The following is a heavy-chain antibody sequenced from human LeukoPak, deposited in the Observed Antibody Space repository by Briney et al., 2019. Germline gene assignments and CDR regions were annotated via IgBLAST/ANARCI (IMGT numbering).Heavy chain of an antibody. V-gene: IGHV3-7*01. D-gene: IGHD3-16*01. J-gene: IGHJ4*02. CDR2: INQDGSEK. CDR3: TRRLDE. Sequence: GGSLRVSCATSGFSLNNDCMAWVRQVPGKGLEWVANINQDGSEKNCLDSVKGRFTISRDNAQNSLYLQMNGLRVEDTAVYYCTRRLDEWGQGTLVTVSS. CDR1: GFSLNNDC.